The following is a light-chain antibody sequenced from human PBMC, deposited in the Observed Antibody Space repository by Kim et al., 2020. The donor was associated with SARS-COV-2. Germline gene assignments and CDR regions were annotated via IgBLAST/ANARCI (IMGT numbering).Light chain of an antibody. Sequence: QSITPSALETGRYVGGYNYVSWYQQHPGKAPKLMIYDVSKRPSGVSNRFSGSKSGNTASLTISGLQAEDEADYYCSSYTSSSTWVFGGGTQLTVL. J-gene: IGLJ3*02. V-gene: IGLV2-14*04. CDR3: SSYTSSSTWV. CDR2: DVS. CDR1: GRYVGGYNY.